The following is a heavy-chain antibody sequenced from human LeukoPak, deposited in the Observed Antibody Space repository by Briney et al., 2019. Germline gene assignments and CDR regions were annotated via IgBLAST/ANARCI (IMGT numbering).Heavy chain of an antibody. D-gene: IGHD4-11*01. V-gene: IGHV3-49*04. CDR2: IRSKAYGGTT. CDR3: TGDDYNFDY. J-gene: IGHJ4*02. CDR1: GFNFGDYA. Sequence: GGSLRLSCTASGFNFGDYAMSWVRQAPGKGLEWVGFIRSKAYGGTTEYAASVKGRFTISRDDSKSIAYLQMNSLKTEDTAVYYCTGDDYNFDYWGQGTLVTVSS.